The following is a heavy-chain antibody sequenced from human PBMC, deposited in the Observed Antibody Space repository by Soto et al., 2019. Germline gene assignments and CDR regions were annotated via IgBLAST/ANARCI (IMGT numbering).Heavy chain of an antibody. CDR3: AREPTPAFNYYYYGMDV. CDR2: MNPNSGNT. Sequence: ASVKVSCKASGYTFTSYDINWVRQATGRGLEWMGWMNPNSGNTGYAQKFQGRVTMTRNTSISTAYMELSSLRSEDTAVYYCAREPTPAFNYYYYGMDVWGQGTTVTVSS. D-gene: IGHD1-1*01. J-gene: IGHJ6*02. V-gene: IGHV1-8*01. CDR1: GYTFTSYD.